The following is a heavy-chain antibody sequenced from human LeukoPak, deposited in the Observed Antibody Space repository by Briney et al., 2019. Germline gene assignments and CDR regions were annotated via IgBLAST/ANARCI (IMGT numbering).Heavy chain of an antibody. Sequence: ETLSLTCTVSGGSISSYYWSWIRQPPGKGLEWIAYIYYSGSTNYNPSLTSRVTISVDTSKNQFSLKLSSVTAADTAVYYCARARLVQNYYYYMDVWGKGTTVTVSS. CDR2: IYYSGST. CDR1: GGSISSYY. D-gene: IGHD6-19*01. CDR3: ARARLVQNYYYYMDV. V-gene: IGHV4-59*01. J-gene: IGHJ6*03.